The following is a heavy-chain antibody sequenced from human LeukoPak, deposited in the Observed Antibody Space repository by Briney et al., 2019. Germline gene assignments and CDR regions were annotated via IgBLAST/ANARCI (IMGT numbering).Heavy chain of an antibody. J-gene: IGHJ5*02. CDR1: GDSVTTYY. V-gene: IGHV4-59*02. D-gene: IGHD3/OR15-3a*01. CDR3: ARLDCYDVVGCHNH. CDR2: VFHEGTT. Sequence: SETLSLTCSVSGDSVTTYYSSWIRQATGEGLEWIGYVFHEGTTNYTPSLRRRVIMSVDTPHNTISLTLTSGSAAATAIYYCARLDCYDVVGCHNHWGRGTQVTVS.